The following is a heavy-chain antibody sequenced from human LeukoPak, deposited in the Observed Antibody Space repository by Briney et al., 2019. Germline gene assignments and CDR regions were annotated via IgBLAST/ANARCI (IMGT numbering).Heavy chain of an antibody. V-gene: IGHV3-7*01. Sequence: PGGSLRLSCAASGFTFSSYWMSWVRQAPGKGLEWVANIKQDGSEKYYVDSVKGRFTISRDNSKNTLYLQMNRLRAEDTAVYYCAKDFSVYNYDSRVLDYWGQGTLVTVSS. D-gene: IGHD3-22*01. CDR2: IKQDGSEK. CDR3: AKDFSVYNYDSRVLDY. CDR1: GFTFSSYW. J-gene: IGHJ4*02.